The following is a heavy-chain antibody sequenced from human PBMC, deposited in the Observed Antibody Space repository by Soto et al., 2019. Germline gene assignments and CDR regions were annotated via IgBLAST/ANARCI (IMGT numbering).Heavy chain of an antibody. Sequence: PGGSLRLSCAASGFTFSTYWMHWVHQGPGKGLEYVSGISSNGASVHYADSVKDRFTISRDNSKNTLFLQVNSLTPEDTAVYYFFKDRRTTRRVMDVCGQGSSVPVSS. CDR1: GFTFSTYW. J-gene: IGHJ6*02. CDR2: ISSNGASV. V-gene: IGHV3-64D*06. CDR3: FKDRRTTRRVMDV.